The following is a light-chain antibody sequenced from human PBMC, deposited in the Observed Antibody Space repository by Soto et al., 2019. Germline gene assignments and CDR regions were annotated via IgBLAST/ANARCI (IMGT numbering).Light chain of an antibody. CDR2: EVS. J-gene: IGLJ1*01. CDR1: SSDVGGYDY. Sequence: QSALTQPASVSGSPGQSITISCTGTSSDVGGYDYVSWYQHYPGKAPKIMIYEVSNRPSGVSNRFSSSKSGNTATLTISGLQAEDEADYYCSSYRTKSSYVFGTGTKVTVL. V-gene: IGLV2-14*01. CDR3: SSYRTKSSYV.